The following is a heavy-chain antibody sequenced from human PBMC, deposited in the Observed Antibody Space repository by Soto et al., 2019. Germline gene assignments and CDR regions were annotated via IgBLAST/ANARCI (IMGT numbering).Heavy chain of an antibody. CDR2: IYSGGST. CDR1: GGSITTYY. CDR3: ERGPGGFGEFSLDY. J-gene: IGHJ4*02. D-gene: IGHD3-10*01. V-gene: IGHV4-4*07. Sequence: QVQLTEWGPGLVKPSETLSLTCTVSGGSITTYYWSWIRQPAGKGLEWIGRIYSGGSTNYNPSLRSRVTVSVDMSKNQFSLKLSSVTAADTAVYYCERGPGGFGEFSLDYWGQGTLVTVSS.